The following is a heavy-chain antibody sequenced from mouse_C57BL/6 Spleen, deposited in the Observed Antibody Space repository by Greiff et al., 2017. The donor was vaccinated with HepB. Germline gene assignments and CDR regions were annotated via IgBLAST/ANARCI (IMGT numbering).Heavy chain of an antibody. CDR2: IYPGDGDT. Sequence: VQRVESGPELVKPGASVKISCKASGYAFSSSWMNWVKQRPGKGLEWIGRIYPGDGDTNYNGKFKGKATLTADKSSSTAYMQLSSLTSEDSAVYFCARITTVVATYYFDYWGQGTTLTVSS. D-gene: IGHD1-1*01. V-gene: IGHV1-82*01. CDR1: GYAFSSSW. CDR3: ARITTVVATYYFDY. J-gene: IGHJ2*01.